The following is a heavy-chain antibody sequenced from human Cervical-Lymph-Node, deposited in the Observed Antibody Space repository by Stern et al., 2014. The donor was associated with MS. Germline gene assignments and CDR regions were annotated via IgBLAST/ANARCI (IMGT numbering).Heavy chain of an antibody. CDR2: VLYGGST. J-gene: IGHJ4*02. Sequence: QVQLVESGPGLVKPSETLSLTCSVSGDSVSRRSFLWSWIRQPPGKGLEWIGFVLYGGSTNYNPSLKSRVTMSLERSKNQFSLNLTSVTAADTAVYYCAKVDGYGFYHLEDWGQGMLVTV. D-gene: IGHD5-18*01. CDR3: AKVDGYGFYHLED. V-gene: IGHV4-61*01. CDR1: GDSVSRRSFL.